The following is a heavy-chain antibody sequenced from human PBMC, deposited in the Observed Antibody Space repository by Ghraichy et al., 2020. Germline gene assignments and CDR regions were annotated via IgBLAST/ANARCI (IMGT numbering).Heavy chain of an antibody. CDR3: ARSPYYYGSVHYYYYGMDV. J-gene: IGHJ6*02. D-gene: IGHD3-10*01. CDR2: IYSGGST. CDR1: GFTVSSNY. V-gene: IGHV3-53*01. Sequence: GGSLRLSCAASGFTVSSNYMSWVRQAPGKGLEWVSVIYSGGSTYYADSVKGRFTISRDNSENTLYLQMNSLRAEDTAVYYCARSPYYYGSVHYYYYGMDVWGQGTTVTVSS.